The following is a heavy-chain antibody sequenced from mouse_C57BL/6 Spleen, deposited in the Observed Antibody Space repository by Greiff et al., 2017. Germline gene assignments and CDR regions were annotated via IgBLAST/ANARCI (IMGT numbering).Heavy chain of an antibody. V-gene: IGHV5-16*01. CDR2: INYDGSST. CDR3: ARVYGNSLYYFDY. J-gene: IGHJ2*01. D-gene: IGHD2-1*01. CDR1: GFTFSDYY. Sequence: EVHLVESEGGLVQPGSSMKLSCTASGFTFSDYYMAWVRQVPEKGLEWVANINYDGSSTYYLDSLKSRFIISRDNAKNILYLQMRSLKSEDTATYYCARVYGNSLYYFDYWGQGTTLTVSS.